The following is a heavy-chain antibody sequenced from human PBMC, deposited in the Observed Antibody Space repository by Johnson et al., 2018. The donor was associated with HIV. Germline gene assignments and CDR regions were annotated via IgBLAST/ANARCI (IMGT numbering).Heavy chain of an antibody. Sequence: VQLVESGGGLVQPGGSLRLSCAASGFTFTSYALSWVRQAPGKVLEWVASIRQDGSEKYYVDSVKGRFTISRDNAKNSLFLQMNSLRAEDTAMYYCARSQGSGEGAFDIWGQGTMVTVSS. D-gene: IGHD2-21*01. CDR2: IRQDGSEK. CDR1: GFTFTSYA. J-gene: IGHJ3*02. V-gene: IGHV3-7*05. CDR3: ARSQGSGEGAFDI.